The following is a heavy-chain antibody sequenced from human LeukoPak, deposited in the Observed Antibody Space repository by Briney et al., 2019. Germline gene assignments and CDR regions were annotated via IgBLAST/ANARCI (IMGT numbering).Heavy chain of an antibody. D-gene: IGHD2-2*02. CDR1: GFTFSTYG. CDR3: AKGLRYNDY. CDR2: ISGNGDST. V-gene: IGHV3-23*01. J-gene: IGHJ4*02. Sequence: PGGSLRLSCAASGFTFSTYGMHWVRQAPGKGLEWVSGISGNGDSTYYADSVKGRFTISRDNSRNTLYLQMNSLRAGDTAVYYCAKGLRYNDYWGQGTVVTVSA.